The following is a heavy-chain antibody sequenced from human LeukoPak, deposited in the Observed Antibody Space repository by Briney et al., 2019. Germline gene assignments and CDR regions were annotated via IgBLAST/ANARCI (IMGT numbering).Heavy chain of an antibody. J-gene: IGHJ4*02. CDR2: IYYSGRT. V-gene: IGHV4-59*08. CDR1: GGSISSYY. CDR3: ARHGTDGFHPRFDY. D-gene: IGHD1-26*01. Sequence: SETLSLTCSVSGGSISSYYWNWIRQPPGKGLEWIGYIYYSGRTSYNPSLKSRVTISVDTSKNQFSLKLSSVTAADTAVYYCARHGTDGFHPRFDYWGQGTLVTVSS.